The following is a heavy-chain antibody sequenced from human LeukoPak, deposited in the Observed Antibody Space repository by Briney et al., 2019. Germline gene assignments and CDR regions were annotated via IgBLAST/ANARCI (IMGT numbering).Heavy chain of an antibody. CDR3: ARRVGNTRFDY. CDR2: IYYSGST. CDR1: GGSITNYY. Sequence: PSETLSLTCTVSGGSITNYYWSWIRQPPGKGLEWIGYIYYSGSTKYNPSLKSRLTISLDTSKNQFSLNLSSVTAADTAVYYCARRVGNTRFDYWGQGTLVTVSS. V-gene: IGHV4-59*08. J-gene: IGHJ4*02. D-gene: IGHD1/OR15-1a*01.